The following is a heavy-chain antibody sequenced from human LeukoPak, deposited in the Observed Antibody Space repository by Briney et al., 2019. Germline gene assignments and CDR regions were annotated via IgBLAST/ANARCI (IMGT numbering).Heavy chain of an antibody. Sequence: SETLSLTCTVSGGSVTTYHWSWIRQPPGKGLEWVGYIYYSGSINYNPSLNSRVTISLDTSKNEFSLKLRSVTAADTAVYYCARYPGASGDSYYFDYWGQGTRVTVSS. CDR1: GGSVTTYH. J-gene: IGHJ4*02. V-gene: IGHV4-59*02. CDR2: IYYSGSI. CDR3: ARYPGASGDSYYFDY. D-gene: IGHD4-17*01.